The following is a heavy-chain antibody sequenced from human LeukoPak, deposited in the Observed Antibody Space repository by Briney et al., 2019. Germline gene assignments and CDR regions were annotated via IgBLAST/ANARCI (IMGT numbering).Heavy chain of an antibody. CDR1: GFTFSSYW. CDR2: IKQDGSEK. J-gene: IGHJ6*02. Sequence: GGSLRLSCAASGFTFSSYWMSWVRQAPGKGLEWVANIKQDGSEKYYVDSVKGRFTISRDNAKNSLYLQMSSLRDEDTAVYYCARPWNYYYYYVMDVWGQGTTVTVSS. CDR3: ARPWNYYYYYVMDV. V-gene: IGHV3-7*01. D-gene: IGHD1-1*01.